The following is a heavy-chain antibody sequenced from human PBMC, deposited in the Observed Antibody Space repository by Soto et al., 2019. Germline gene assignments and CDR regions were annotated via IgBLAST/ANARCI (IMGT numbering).Heavy chain of an antibody. J-gene: IGHJ6*02. CDR3: ATYSSSSGGMDV. CDR1: GYTFTSYG. V-gene: IGHV1-18*01. CDR2: SSAYNGNT. Sequence: ASVKVSCKASGYTFTSYGISWVRQAPGQGLEWMGWSSAYNGNTNYAQKLQGRVTMTTDTSTSTAYMELRSLRSDGTAVYYCATYSSSSGGMDVWGQGTKVTVSS. D-gene: IGHD6-6*01.